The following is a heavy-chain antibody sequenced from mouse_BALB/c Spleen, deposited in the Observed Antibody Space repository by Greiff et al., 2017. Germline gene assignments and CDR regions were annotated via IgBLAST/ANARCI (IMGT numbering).Heavy chain of an antibody. J-gene: IGHJ4*01. CDR3: ARGGDGYYRKDCYAMDY. V-gene: IGHV3-6*02. CDR2: ISYDGSN. CDR1: GYSITSGYF. D-gene: IGHD2-3*01. Sequence: DVQLQESGPGLVKPSQSLSLTCPVSGYSITSGYFRYWIRQLPGNKLEWLGYISYDGSNNYNPSLKNRISITRDTTKNQFFLKLNPVTTKDTATYYYARGGDGYYRKDCYAMDYWGQGTSVTVSS.